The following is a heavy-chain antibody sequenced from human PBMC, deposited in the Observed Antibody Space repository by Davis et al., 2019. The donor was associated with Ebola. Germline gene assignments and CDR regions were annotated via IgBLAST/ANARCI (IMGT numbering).Heavy chain of an antibody. CDR1: GFTFRETW. Sequence: GESLKISCAASGFTFRETWIHWVRQAPGEGLVWVSRIDSVGTAVYADSVKGRFTLSRDNAKSTVFLQMNSLRVEDTAVYYCARDWYYTIDYWGQGTQVTVSS. CDR3: ARDWYYTIDY. CDR2: IDSVGTA. V-gene: IGHV3-74*01. D-gene: IGHD3-10*01. J-gene: IGHJ4*02.